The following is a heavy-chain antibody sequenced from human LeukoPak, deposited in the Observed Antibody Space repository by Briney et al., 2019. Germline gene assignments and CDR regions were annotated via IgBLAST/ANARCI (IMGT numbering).Heavy chain of an antibody. CDR2: IYYTGST. J-gene: IGHJ6*03. CDR3: ARQPKQLTTTGYHFYIDV. D-gene: IGHD6-13*01. V-gene: IGHV4-59*01. CDR1: DDSISTYY. Sequence: SETLSLTCTVSDDSISTYYWSWIRHPPGKRLEWIWYIYYTGSTNYNPSLQSRVTISVDTSKNQFSLKLTSMTAADTAVYYCARQPKQLTTTGYHFYIDVWGKGTTVTVSS.